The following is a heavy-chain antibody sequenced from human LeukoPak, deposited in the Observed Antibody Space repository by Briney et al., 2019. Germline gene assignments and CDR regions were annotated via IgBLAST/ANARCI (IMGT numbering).Heavy chain of an antibody. CDR1: GGSISSSSYY. Sequence: PSETLSLTCTVSGGSISSSSYYWGWIRQPPGKGLEWIGSIYYSGSTYYNPSLKSRVTISVDTSKNQFSLKLSSVTAADTAVYYCARVGSGWYKGEFDYWGQGTLVTVSS. J-gene: IGHJ4*02. D-gene: IGHD6-19*01. V-gene: IGHV4-39*07. CDR2: IYYSGST. CDR3: ARVGSGWYKGEFDY.